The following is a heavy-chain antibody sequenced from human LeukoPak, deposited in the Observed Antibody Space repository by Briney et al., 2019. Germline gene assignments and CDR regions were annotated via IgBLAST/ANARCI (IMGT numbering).Heavy chain of an antibody. CDR3: ARAGNGWFDS. CDR1: RGAFTNYA. V-gene: IGHV1-69*04. D-gene: IGHD2-8*01. J-gene: IGHJ5*01. Sequence: ASVKVSCKTSRGAFTNYAISWVRQAPGEGLEWMGRIMPILETTDYAQKFQGRLTIRADKSTNTAHMELSSLTSDDSAVYFCARAGNGWFDSWGQGTLVTVSS. CDR2: IMPILETT.